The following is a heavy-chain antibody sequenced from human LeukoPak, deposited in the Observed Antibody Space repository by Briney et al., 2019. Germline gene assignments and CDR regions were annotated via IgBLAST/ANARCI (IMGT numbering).Heavy chain of an antibody. Sequence: ASVKVSCKASGYTFTGYYMHWVRQAPGQGLEWMGWTSAYNGNTNYAQKLQGRVTVTTDTSTSTAYMELRSLRSDDTAVYYCARARYDSSGYFSRKLNFDYWGQGTLVTVSS. CDR1: GYTFTGYY. V-gene: IGHV1-18*04. J-gene: IGHJ4*02. CDR3: ARARYDSSGYFSRKLNFDY. CDR2: TSAYNGNT. D-gene: IGHD3-22*01.